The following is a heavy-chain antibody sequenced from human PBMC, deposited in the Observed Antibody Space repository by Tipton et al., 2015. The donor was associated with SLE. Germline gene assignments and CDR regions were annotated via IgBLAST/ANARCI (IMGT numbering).Heavy chain of an antibody. J-gene: IGHJ4*02. CDR1: RFTFSTFW. V-gene: IGHV3-7*01. CDR2: IKQDGSDK. Sequence: VQLVQSGGGLVQPGGSLRLSCAASRFTFSTFWMTWVRQAPGKGLEWVANIKQDGSDKFYVDSVKGRFTISRDNAKNSLYLQMNSLRAEDTALYYCARDEQQTQFDYWGQGTLVTVFS. CDR3: ARDEQQTQFDY.